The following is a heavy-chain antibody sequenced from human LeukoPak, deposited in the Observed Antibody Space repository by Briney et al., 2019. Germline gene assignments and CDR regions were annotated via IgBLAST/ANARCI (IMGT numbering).Heavy chain of an antibody. CDR3: AREDGYYGSGSYNYYYYGMDV. Sequence: PSQTLSLTCTVSGGSISSGGYYWSWIRQHPGKGLEWIVYIYYSGSTYYNPSLKSRVTISVDTSKNQFSLKLSSVTAADTAVYYCAREDGYYGSGSYNYYYYGMDVWGKGTTVTVSS. CDR2: IYYSGST. CDR1: GGSISSGGYY. J-gene: IGHJ6*04. D-gene: IGHD3-10*01. V-gene: IGHV4-31*03.